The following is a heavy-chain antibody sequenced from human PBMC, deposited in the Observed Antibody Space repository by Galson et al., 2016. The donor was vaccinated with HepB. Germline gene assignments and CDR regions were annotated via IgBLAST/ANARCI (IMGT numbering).Heavy chain of an antibody. V-gene: IGHV3-23*01. D-gene: IGHD3-22*01. CDR1: GFAFRAYS. Sequence: SLRLSCAASGFAFRAYSMNWVRQTPGKGLEWVSAISGSGGSTYYADSVKGRFTISRDNSKNTLYLQMNSLRAEDTAVYYCAKAGYYEPYYYYYMDVWGKGTTVTVSS. CDR3: AKAGYYEPYYYYYMDV. CDR2: ISGSGGST. J-gene: IGHJ6*03.